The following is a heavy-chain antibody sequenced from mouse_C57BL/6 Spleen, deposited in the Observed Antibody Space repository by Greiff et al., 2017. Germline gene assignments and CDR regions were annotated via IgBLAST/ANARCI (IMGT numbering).Heavy chain of an antibody. Sequence: QVQLQQPGAELVKPGASVKLSCKASGYTFTSYWMQWVKQRPGQGLEWIGEIDPSDSYTNYNQKFKGKATLTVDTSSSTAYRQLSSLTSEDSAVYYCARLALYRYYFDYWGQGTTLTVSS. CDR2: IDPSDSYT. V-gene: IGHV1-50*01. J-gene: IGHJ2*01. CDR3: ARLALYRYYFDY. D-gene: IGHD2-12*01. CDR1: GYTFTSYW.